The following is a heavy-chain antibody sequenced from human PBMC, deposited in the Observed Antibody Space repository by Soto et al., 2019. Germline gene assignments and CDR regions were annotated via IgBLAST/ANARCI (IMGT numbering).Heavy chain of an antibody. CDR3: VRGDGDRYDGHGYLGRH. Sequence: EVPLVESGGGLVQPGGSLRLSCAASGFTFSIYWMHWVRQAPGKGLVWVSRMNMDGSRTSYADFAKGRFTISRDDAKSTVYLQMSNLRAADTAVYYCVRGDGDRYDGHGYLGRHWGQGTLVTVSS. CDR1: GFTFSIYW. V-gene: IGHV3-74*01. J-gene: IGHJ4*02. D-gene: IGHD2-21*01. CDR2: MNMDGSRT.